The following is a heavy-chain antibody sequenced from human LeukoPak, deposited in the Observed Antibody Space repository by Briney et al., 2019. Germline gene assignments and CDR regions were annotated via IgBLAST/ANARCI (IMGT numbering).Heavy chain of an antibody. V-gene: IGHV1-8*03. CDR3: ARGYYYDSSGSSMGLRY. D-gene: IGHD3-22*01. J-gene: IGHJ4*02. CDR2: MNPNSGNT. CDR1: GYTFTSYD. Sequence: ASVKVSCKASGYTFTSYDINWVRQATGQGLEWMGWMNPNSGNTGYAQKFQGRVTITRNTSISTVYMELSSLRSEDTAVYYCARGYYYDSSGSSMGLRYWGQGTLVTVSS.